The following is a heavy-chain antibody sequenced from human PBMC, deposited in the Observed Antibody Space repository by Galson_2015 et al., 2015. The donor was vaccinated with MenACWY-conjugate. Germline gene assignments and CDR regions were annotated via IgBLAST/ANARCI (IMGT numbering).Heavy chain of an antibody. CDR1: GFSFSDSA. Sequence: SLRLSCAASGFSFSDSAMHWVRQASGKGLEWVGRIRSKRNNYATTYAASVQGRFTISRDESERMAYLHMNSLKTEDTAIYYCTRQSPLNFDYWGQGVVVAVSA. J-gene: IGHJ4*02. CDR2: IRSKRNNYAT. V-gene: IGHV3-73*01. CDR3: TRQSPLNFDY.